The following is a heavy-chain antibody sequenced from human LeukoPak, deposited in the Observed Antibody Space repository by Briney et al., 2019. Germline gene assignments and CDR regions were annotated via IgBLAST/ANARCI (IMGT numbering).Heavy chain of an antibody. CDR2: MFYSGYT. D-gene: IGHD5-12*01. CDR3: ARARSSGYLGYYFDY. Sequence: SETLSLTCTVSGASISRTTYYWGWFRQPQGKGLEWIATMFYSGYTYYNPSLKSRVTISVDRSKNQFSLKLSSVTAADTAVYYCARARSSGYLGYYFDYWGQGTLVTVSS. CDR1: GASISRTTYY. V-gene: IGHV4-39*07. J-gene: IGHJ4*02.